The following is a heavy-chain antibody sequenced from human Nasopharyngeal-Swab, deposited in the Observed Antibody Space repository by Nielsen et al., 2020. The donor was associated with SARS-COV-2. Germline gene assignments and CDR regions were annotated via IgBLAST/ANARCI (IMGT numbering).Heavy chain of an antibody. CDR2: IDSDGGAT. CDR3: ASQLGHPDS. V-gene: IGHV3-74*01. Sequence: GGSLRLSCAASGFTFSSHWMHWVRQPPGKGLVWVSRIDSDGGATTYADSVKGRFTISRDNAKNTLFLQMHSLRADDTAIYYCASQLGHPDSWGQGTLVTVSS. D-gene: IGHD2-2*01. CDR1: GFTFSSHW. J-gene: IGHJ4*02.